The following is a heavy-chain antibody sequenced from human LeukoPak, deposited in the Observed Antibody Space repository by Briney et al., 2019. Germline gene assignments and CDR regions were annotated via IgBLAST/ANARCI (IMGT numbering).Heavy chain of an antibody. Sequence: ASVKVSCKASGGTFSSYAISWVRQARAQGLEWMGGIIPIFGTANYAQKFQGRVTITADESTSTAYMELSSLRSEDTAVYYCARVVGRQLVRYWFDPWGQGTLVTVSS. CDR1: GGTFSSYA. V-gene: IGHV1-69*13. D-gene: IGHD6-13*01. CDR3: ARVVGRQLVRYWFDP. J-gene: IGHJ5*02. CDR2: IIPIFGTA.